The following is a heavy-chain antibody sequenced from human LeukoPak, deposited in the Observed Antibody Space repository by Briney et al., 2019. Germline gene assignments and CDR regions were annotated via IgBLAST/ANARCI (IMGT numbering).Heavy chain of an antibody. CDR3: TFYASGTYTPFDI. Sequence: GGSLRLSCAASGFTFSSYGMNWVRQASGKGLEWVGHIKSKANSYATAYAASVKGRFTISRDDSKNTTYLQMNSLKTEDTAVYYCTFYASGTYTPFDIWGQGTMVTVSS. J-gene: IGHJ3*02. CDR1: GFTFSSYG. D-gene: IGHD3-10*01. CDR2: IKSKANSYAT. V-gene: IGHV3-73*01.